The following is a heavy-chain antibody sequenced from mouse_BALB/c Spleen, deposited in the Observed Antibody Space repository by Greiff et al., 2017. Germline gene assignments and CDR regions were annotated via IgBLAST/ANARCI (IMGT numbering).Heavy chain of an antibody. V-gene: IGHV1S135*01. CDR3: ARWLLLAY. Sequence: EVQLMESGPELMKPGASVKISCKASGYSFTSYYMHWVKQSHGKSLEWIGYIDPFNGGTSYNQKFMGKATLTVDKSSSTAYMHLSSLTSEDSAVYYCARWLLLAYWGQGTLVTVSA. CDR1: GYSFTSYY. D-gene: IGHD2-3*01. CDR2: IDPFNGGT. J-gene: IGHJ3*01.